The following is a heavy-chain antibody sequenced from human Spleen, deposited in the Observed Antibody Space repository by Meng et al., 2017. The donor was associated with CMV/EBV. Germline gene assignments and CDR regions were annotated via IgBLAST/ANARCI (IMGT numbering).Heavy chain of an antibody. CDR1: GFTFSSFW. D-gene: IGHD6-13*01. Sequence: GESLKISCAASGFTFSSFWMTWVRQAPGKGLEWVANINQDGSQKNYVDSVKGRFTISRDNAKNSLFLQMNSLRAEDTAVYYCARVAAAGRGMDVWGPGTTVTVSS. V-gene: IGHV3-7*04. CDR3: ARVAAAGRGMDV. J-gene: IGHJ6*02. CDR2: INQDGSQK.